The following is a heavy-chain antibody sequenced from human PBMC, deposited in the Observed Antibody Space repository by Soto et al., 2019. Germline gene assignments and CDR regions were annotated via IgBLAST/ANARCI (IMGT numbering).Heavy chain of an antibody. V-gene: IGHV1-18*01. CDR1: GYTFTKYG. D-gene: IGHD3-16*01. Sequence: QVQLVQSGAEVKNPGASVKVSCKTSGYTFTKYGVVWVRQAPGQGLEWMGWISGSSGNANCAEKVQGRITLTTDTSTSTAYIELRSLRSDDTAVYYCAREMAGLGGEYDYWGQGTLVTVSS. J-gene: IGHJ4*02. CDR2: ISGSSGNA. CDR3: AREMAGLGGEYDY.